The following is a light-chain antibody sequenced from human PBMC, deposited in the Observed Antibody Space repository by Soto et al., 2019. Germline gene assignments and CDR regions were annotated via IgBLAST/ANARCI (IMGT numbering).Light chain of an antibody. CDR1: SSDVGAYNF. Sequence: QSVRTQPASVSGSPGRSITSSCTGTSSDVGAYNFVSWHQQHPGKPPKLMIYNVYDRPSGISYRFSGSKSGNTASLTISGLQGEDEADYYCSAYTVSRTYVFGTGTKVTLL. CDR3: SAYTVSRTYV. J-gene: IGLJ1*01. V-gene: IGLV2-14*03. CDR2: NVY.